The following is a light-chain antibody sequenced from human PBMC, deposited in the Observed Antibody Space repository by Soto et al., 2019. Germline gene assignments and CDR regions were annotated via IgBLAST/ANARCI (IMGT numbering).Light chain of an antibody. CDR3: QQYNNWPRT. Sequence: EIVMTQSPATLSVSPGERATLSCRASQTLSSNLAWSQQKPGHAPRLLIYGASTRATGIPARFSGGGSGTEFTLTISSLQSEDFAVYSCQQYNNWPRTFGQGTKVDIK. V-gene: IGKV3-15*01. CDR2: GAS. CDR1: QTLSSN. J-gene: IGKJ1*01.